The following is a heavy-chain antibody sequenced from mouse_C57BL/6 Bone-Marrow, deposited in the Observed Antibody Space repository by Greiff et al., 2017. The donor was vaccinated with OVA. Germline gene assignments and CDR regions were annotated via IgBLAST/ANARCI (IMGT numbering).Heavy chain of an antibody. CDR1: GYSFTGYY. D-gene: IGHD1-1*01. CDR3: ARERYYGSSFPHWYFDV. Sequence: VQLKESGPELVKPGASVKISCKASGYSFTGYYMHWVKQSHGNILDWIGYIYPYNGVSSYNQKFKGKATLTVDKSSSTAYMELRSLTSEDSAVYYCARERYYGSSFPHWYFDVWGTGTTVTVSS. J-gene: IGHJ1*03. CDR2: IYPYNGVS. V-gene: IGHV1-31*01.